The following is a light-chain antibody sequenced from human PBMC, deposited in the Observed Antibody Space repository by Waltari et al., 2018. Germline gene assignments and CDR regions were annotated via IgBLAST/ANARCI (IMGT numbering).Light chain of an antibody. Sequence: QSALTQPASVSGSPGQSISISCTGTSSDVGGYNFVSWYQQHPGKAPQLMIYDVANRPSCVSNRFSGSKSGNTASLTISGLQAEDEADYFCSSYTSSSTRVFGTGTKVTVL. CDR3: SSYTSSSTRV. J-gene: IGLJ1*01. CDR2: DVA. CDR1: SSDVGGYNF. V-gene: IGLV2-14*03.